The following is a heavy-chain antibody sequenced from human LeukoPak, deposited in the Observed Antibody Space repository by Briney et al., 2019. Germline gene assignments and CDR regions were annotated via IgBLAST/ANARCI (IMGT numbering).Heavy chain of an antibody. CDR1: GYTFSTYD. CDR2: ISAYNGNT. CDR3: AREGLNDAFDI. Sequence: ASVKVSCKASGYTFSTYDITWVRQAPGQGLEWMGWISAYNGNTNYAQKLQGRVTMTTDTSTSTAYMELRSLRSDDTAVYYCAREGLNDAFDIWGQGTMVTVSS. J-gene: IGHJ3*02. D-gene: IGHD3/OR15-3a*01. V-gene: IGHV1-18*01.